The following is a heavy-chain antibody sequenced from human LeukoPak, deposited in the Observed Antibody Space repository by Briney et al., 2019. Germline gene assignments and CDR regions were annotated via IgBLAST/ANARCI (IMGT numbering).Heavy chain of an antibody. CDR2: INHSGST. CDR3: ARLVSSYWYFDL. Sequence: PSETLSLTCTVSGYSISSGYYWGWIRQPPGKGLEWIGSINHSGSTYYNPSLKSRVTISVDTSKNQFSLRLSSVTAADTAVYYCARLVSSYWYFDLWGRGTLVTVSS. J-gene: IGHJ2*01. CDR1: GYSISSGYY. V-gene: IGHV4-38-2*02. D-gene: IGHD3-9*01.